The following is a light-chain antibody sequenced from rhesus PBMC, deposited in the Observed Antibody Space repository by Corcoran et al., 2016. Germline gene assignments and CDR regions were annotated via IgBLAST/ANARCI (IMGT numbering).Light chain of an antibody. V-gene: IGKV1-69*01. Sequence: DIQMTQSPSSLSASVGDRVTITCRASQGISNWLAWYQQKPGKAPKLLIYRASNLETGVPSRSSGIGSGTDFTLPISSLQPENIARYCCQQHDNSPYGFGQGAKVEIK. J-gene: IGKJ2*01. CDR1: QGISNW. CDR3: QQHDNSPYG. CDR2: RAS.